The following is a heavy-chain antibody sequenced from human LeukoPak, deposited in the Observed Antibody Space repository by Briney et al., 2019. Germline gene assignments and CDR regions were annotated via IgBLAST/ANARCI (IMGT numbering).Heavy chain of an antibody. V-gene: IGHV3-21*01. CDR1: GFTFSNYN. D-gene: IGHD2-15*01. CDR2: ISISSNYI. Sequence: GSLRLSCAASGFTFSNYNMNWVRQAPGKGLEWVSCISISSNYIYYPDSVKGRFTISRDNAKNSLYLQMNSLRAEDTAVYYCARDGGGGLDYWGQGTLVTVSS. CDR3: ARDGGGGLDY. J-gene: IGHJ4*02.